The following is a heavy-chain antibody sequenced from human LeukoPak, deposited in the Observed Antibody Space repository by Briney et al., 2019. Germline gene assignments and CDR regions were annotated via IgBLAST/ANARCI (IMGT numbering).Heavy chain of an antibody. D-gene: IGHD6-19*01. CDR1: GYSISSSDY. CDR3: ARAVAGTDEIDY. CDR2: VSHSGST. J-gene: IGHJ4*02. V-gene: IGHV4-38-2*02. Sequence: PSETLSLTCTVSGYSISSSDYWGWIQQPPGKGLDWIGIVSHSGSTYYNPSLKSRVTILLDTSRNQFSLKLRSVTAADTALYYCARAVAGTDEIDYWGQGILVTVSS.